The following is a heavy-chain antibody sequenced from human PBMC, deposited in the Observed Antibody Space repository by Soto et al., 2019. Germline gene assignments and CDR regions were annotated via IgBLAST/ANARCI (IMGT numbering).Heavy chain of an antibody. D-gene: IGHD3-10*01. CDR3: ARESPWEVRGVYPIYYGMDV. CDR1: GGSISSYY. J-gene: IGHJ6*02. CDR2: IYYSGST. Sequence: PSENLSLTCTVSGGSISSYYWSWIRQPPGNGLEWIGYIYYSGSTNYNPSLKSRVTISVDTSKNQFSLKLSSVTAADTAVYYCARESPWEVRGVYPIYYGMDVWGQGTTVTVSS. V-gene: IGHV4-59*01.